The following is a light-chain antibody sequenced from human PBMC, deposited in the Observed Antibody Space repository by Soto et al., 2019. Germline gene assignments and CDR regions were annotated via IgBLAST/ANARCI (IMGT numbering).Light chain of an antibody. CDR1: QSVRSN. J-gene: IGKJ1*01. CDR3: QQYNDWPHT. Sequence: EIVMTQSPGTLSLSPGERATLSCRASQSVRSNLAWYQQIPGQAPRLLIYGAFTRATGIPARFSGSGSGTEFTLAISSLQSEDFAVYYCQQYNDWPHTFGLGTKVEIK. CDR2: GAF. V-gene: IGKV3-15*01.